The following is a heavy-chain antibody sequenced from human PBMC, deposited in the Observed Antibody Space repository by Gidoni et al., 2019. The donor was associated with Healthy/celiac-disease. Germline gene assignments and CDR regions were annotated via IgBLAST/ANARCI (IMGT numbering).Heavy chain of an antibody. CDR1: GFTFSSYG. D-gene: IGHD3-22*01. CDR2: ISYDGSNK. CDR3: AKDVYYDSSGYYDNYYYYYGMDV. J-gene: IGHJ6*02. V-gene: IGHV3-30*18. Sequence: GFTFSSYGMHWVRQAPGKGLEWVAVISYDGSNKYYADSVKGRFTISRDNSKNTLYLHMNSLRAEDTAVYYCAKDVYYDSSGYYDNYYYYYGMDVWGQGTTVTVSS.